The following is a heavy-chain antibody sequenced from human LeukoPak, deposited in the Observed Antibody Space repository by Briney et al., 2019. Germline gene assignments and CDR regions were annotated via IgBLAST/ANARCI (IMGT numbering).Heavy chain of an antibody. CDR2: ITPSSGGT. J-gene: IGHJ3*02. V-gene: IGHV1-2*02. Sequence: GASVKVSCKASGYTFTRYYMHWVGQAPGQGREGMGWITPSSGGTIYAQKFQGRVTMTRDMSISTAYMELSRLRSDDTAVYYCAKVASTTRRHDAFDIWGQGTLVTVSS. CDR3: AKVASTTRRHDAFDI. D-gene: IGHD1-1*01. CDR1: GYTFTRYY.